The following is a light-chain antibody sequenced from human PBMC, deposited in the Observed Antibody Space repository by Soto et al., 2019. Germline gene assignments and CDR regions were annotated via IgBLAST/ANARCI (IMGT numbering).Light chain of an antibody. J-gene: IGKJ4*01. CDR2: GTS. V-gene: IGKV3-20*01. CDR1: QSITTRH. CDR3: QPYSSSPLT. Sequence: ESVLPQSPGTLSLSPGQRATLSCRASQSITTRHLAWYQQTPGQPPRLLIYGTSSRASGIPDRFSGSGSGTDFTLTTSRRESEDFAVYYCQPYSSSPLTCGGGTKVDIK.